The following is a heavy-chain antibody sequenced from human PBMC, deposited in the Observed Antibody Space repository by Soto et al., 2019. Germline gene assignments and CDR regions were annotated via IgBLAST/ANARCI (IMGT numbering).Heavy chain of an antibody. D-gene: IGHD6-19*01. Sequence: EVQLLESGGGLVQPGGSLRLSCAASEFTFSTYAMSWVRQAPGKGLEWVSGISGSGGGTYYADSVKGRFTISKDHSWNTLYLQMNSLRVEDTAVYYCAKYVSGWSGCASWGQGTLVTVSS. J-gene: IGHJ5*02. CDR2: ISGSGGGT. V-gene: IGHV3-23*01. CDR1: EFTFSTYA. CDR3: AKYVSGWSGCAS.